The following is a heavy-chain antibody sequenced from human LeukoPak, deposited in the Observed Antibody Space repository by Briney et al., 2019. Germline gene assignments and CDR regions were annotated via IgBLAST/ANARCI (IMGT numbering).Heavy chain of an antibody. V-gene: IGHV4-4*02. CDR2: IYYNGNT. CDR1: GGSITSSNW. Sequence: PSGTLSLTCVVSGGSITSSNWWSWLRQPPGKGLEWIREIYYNGNTNYHPSLKSRVTMSVDKSQNQISLKLISLTAADTAVYYCAKDAGGSGLRWFDPWGQGTLVTVSS. D-gene: IGHD6-25*01. CDR3: AKDAGGSGLRWFDP. J-gene: IGHJ5*02.